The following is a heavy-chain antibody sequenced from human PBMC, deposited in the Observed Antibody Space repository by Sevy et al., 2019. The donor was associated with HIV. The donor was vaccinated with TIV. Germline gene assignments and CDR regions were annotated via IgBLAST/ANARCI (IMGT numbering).Heavy chain of an antibody. CDR2: ISGSGGST. V-gene: IGHV3-23*01. CDR1: GFTFSSYA. J-gene: IGHJ4*02. Sequence: GGSLRLSCAASGFTFSSYAMSWVRQAPGKGLEWVSAISGSGGSTYYADSVKGRFTISRDNSKNTLYLQINSLRAEDTAVYYCAKASDITMVRGVIIFVRYFDYWVQGTLVTVSS. D-gene: IGHD3-10*01. CDR3: AKASDITMVRGVIIFVRYFDY.